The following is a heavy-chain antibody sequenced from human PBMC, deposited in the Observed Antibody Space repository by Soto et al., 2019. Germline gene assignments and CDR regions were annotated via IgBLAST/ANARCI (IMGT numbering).Heavy chain of an antibody. D-gene: IGHD4-17*01. CDR2: ITPSGGGT. J-gene: IGHJ5*02. Sequence: QVQLVQSGAEVKRPGASVKVSCKASGYSFTDYYIHWVRQAPGQGLEWMGGITPSGGGTVYAQKFQGRVTLTRDTSITTAYLELSSLTCDDTAVYYCSRSFGDYRNWFDPWGQGTLVTVSS. V-gene: IGHV1-2*02. CDR3: SRSFGDYRNWFDP. CDR1: GYSFTDYY.